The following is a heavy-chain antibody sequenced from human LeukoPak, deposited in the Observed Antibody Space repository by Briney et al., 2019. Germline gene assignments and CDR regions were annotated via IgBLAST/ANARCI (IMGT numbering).Heavy chain of an antibody. J-gene: IGHJ3*02. D-gene: IGHD2-15*01. V-gene: IGHV3-48*01. CDR3: ARGYSRAAFDI. CDR1: GFTFSNYL. CDR2: ISSTGGSI. Sequence: PGGSLRLSCVGSGFTFSNYLMNWVRQAPGKGLEWVSFISSTGGSIYYADAVKVRFTVARDNAKNSLLLKMNSLRAEDTALYYCARGYSRAAFDIWGQGTMVTVSS.